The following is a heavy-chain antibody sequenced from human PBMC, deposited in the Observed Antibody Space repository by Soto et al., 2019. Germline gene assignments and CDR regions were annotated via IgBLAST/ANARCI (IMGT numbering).Heavy chain of an antibody. D-gene: IGHD3-9*01. CDR1: GFPFSDYD. V-gene: IGHV3-11*05. CDR3: ARRRPTGYYNY. CDR2: ISSSSSDT. Sequence: QVQLVESGGDLVKPGGSLRLSCAASGFPFSDYDMSWIRQAPGKGLEWVSSISSSSSDTNYAQSVKGRFTISRDNAKNSLQLQMNSLRAEDTAVYYCARRRPTGYYNYWGQGTLVTVSA. J-gene: IGHJ4*02.